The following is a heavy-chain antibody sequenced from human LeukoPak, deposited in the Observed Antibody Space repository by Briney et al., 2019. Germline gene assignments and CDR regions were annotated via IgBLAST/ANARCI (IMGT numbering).Heavy chain of an antibody. Sequence: GGSLRLSCAASGFTFSSYSMNWVRQAPGKGLEWVSYISSSSSTIYYADSVKGRSTISRDNAKNSLYLQMNSLRDEDTAVYYCARDPHSSGWSRDRAFDIWGQGTMVTVSS. CDR1: GFTFSSYS. D-gene: IGHD6-19*01. J-gene: IGHJ3*02. CDR2: ISSSSSTI. CDR3: ARDPHSSGWSRDRAFDI. V-gene: IGHV3-48*02.